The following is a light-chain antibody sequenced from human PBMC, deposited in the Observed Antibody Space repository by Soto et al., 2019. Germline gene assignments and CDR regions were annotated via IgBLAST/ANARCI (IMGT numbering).Light chain of an antibody. CDR1: SSDVGGYDY. CDR2: DVS. Sequence: QSVLTQPASVSGSPGQSITISCTGTSSDVGGYDYVSWYQQHPGKAPKLIIYDVSNRPSGVSDRFSGSKSGNTASLTISGLRAEDEADYYCSSYASGSTLVFGGGTKLTVL. J-gene: IGLJ3*02. CDR3: SSYASGSTLV. V-gene: IGLV2-14*01.